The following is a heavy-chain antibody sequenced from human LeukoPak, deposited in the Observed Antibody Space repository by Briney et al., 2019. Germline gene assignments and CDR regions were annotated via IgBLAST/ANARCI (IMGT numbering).Heavy chain of an antibody. CDR1: GYTFTSYA. J-gene: IGHJ3*02. D-gene: IGHD3-22*01. CDR3: ARDHYPAYYYDSSGYPDAFDI. V-gene: IGHV7-4-1*02. Sequence: ASVKVSCKASGYTFTSYAMNWVRQAPGQGLEWMGWINTSTGNPTYAQGFTGRFVFSLDTSVSTAYLQISSLKAEDTAVYYCARDHYPAYYYDSSGYPDAFDIWGQGTMVTVSS. CDR2: INTSTGNP.